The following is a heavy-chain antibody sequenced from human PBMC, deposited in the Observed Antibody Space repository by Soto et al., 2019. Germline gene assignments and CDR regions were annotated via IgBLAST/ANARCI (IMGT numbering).Heavy chain of an antibody. CDR2: ISGSGGST. CDR3: AKAYYDFWSGPDY. D-gene: IGHD3-3*01. V-gene: IGHV3-23*01. Sequence: GGSLRLSCAASGFTFSSYAMSWVRRAPGKGLEWVSAISGSGGSTYYADSVKGRFTISRDNSKNTLYLQMNSLRAEDTAVYYCAKAYYDFWSGPDYWGQGTLVTVSS. J-gene: IGHJ4*02. CDR1: GFTFSSYA.